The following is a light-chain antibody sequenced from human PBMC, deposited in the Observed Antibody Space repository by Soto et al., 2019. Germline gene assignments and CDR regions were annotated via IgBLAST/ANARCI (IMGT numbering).Light chain of an antibody. Sequence: QSALTQPASVSGSPGQSITISCTGTSSDVGYYNYVSWYQQHPGKAPKLMIYDVSNRPSGVSNRFSGSKSGNTASLTISGFQAEDEADYYCSSYTISSTVVFGGGTKLTVL. J-gene: IGLJ2*01. CDR3: SSYTISSTVV. CDR2: DVS. V-gene: IGLV2-14*01. CDR1: SSDVGYYNY.